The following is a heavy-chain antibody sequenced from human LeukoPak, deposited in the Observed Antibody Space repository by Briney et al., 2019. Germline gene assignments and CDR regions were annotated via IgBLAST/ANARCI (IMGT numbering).Heavy chain of an antibody. Sequence: SETLSLTCAVSGYSISSGYYWGWIRQPPGKGLEWIGSIYHSGSTYYNPSLKGRVTISVDTSKNQFSLKLSSVTAADTAVYYCARDRPGSGSIDYYFDYWGQGTLVTVSS. CDR2: IYHSGST. CDR3: ARDRPGSGSIDYYFDY. J-gene: IGHJ4*02. CDR1: GYSISSGYY. D-gene: IGHD3-10*01. V-gene: IGHV4-38-2*02.